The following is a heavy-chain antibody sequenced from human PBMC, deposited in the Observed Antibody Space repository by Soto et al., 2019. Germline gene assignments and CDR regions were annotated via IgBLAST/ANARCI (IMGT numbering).Heavy chain of an antibody. J-gene: IGHJ4*02. CDR1: GYAFTTYG. Sequence: QVQWVQSGAEVKKPGASVKVSCKASGYAFTTYGFSWVRQAPGQGLEWMGWISAYNGNTNYAQKLQGRVTLPTDTSARTAYMALRSLRSDDTAVYYCAREGQLGYWGQGTLVTVSS. CDR3: AREGQLGY. CDR2: ISAYNGNT. D-gene: IGHD6-6*01. V-gene: IGHV1-18*01.